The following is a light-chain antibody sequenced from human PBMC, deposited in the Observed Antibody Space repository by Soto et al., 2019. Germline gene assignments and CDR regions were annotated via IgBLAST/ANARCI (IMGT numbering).Light chain of an antibody. V-gene: IGKV3-20*01. CDR3: HQYGSSPFT. CDR2: GAS. Sequence: EIVLTQSPGTLSLSPGEGATLSCRASQSVSTNYFAWYQQKPGQAPRLLIYGASSRATGIPDRFSGSGSGTDVTLTIRRLEPEDFAVYYCHQYGSSPFTFGGGTMVEIK. CDR1: QSVSTNY. J-gene: IGKJ4*01.